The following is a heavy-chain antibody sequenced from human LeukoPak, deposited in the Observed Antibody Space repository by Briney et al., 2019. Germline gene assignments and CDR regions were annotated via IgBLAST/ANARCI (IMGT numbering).Heavy chain of an antibody. V-gene: IGHV4-30-4*01. D-gene: IGHD6-13*01. J-gene: IGHJ6*04. CDR2: IYYSGST. Sequence: SETLSLTCTVSGGSISSGDYYWSWIRQPPGKGLEWIGYIYYSGSTYYNPSLKSRVTISVDTSKNQFSLKLSSVTAADTAVYYCARETAGIAAAGTRYYYYGMDVWGKGTTVTVSS. CDR1: GGSISSGDYY. CDR3: ARETAGIAAAGTRYYYYGMDV.